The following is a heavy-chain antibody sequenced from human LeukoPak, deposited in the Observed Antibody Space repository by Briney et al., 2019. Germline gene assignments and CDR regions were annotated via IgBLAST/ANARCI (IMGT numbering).Heavy chain of an antibody. D-gene: IGHD2-15*01. CDR2: IYTSGST. V-gene: IGHV4-61*02. J-gene: IGHJ4*02. CDR1: GGSISSGSYY. Sequence: SETLSLTCTVSGGSISSGSYYWSWIRQPAGKGLEWIGRIYTSGSTNYNPSLKSRITISVDTSKNQFSLKLSSVTAADAAVYYCARNSCPSGSCYDNRGYFDYWGQGTLVTVSS. CDR3: ARNSCPSGSCYDNRGYFDY.